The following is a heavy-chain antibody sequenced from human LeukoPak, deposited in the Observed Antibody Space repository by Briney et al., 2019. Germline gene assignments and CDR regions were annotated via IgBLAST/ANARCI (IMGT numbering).Heavy chain of an antibody. CDR1: GFTFSSYE. CDR2: ISSSGNTI. V-gene: IGHV3-48*03. CDR3: ARRFVDYDY. Sequence: GGSLRLSCAASGFTFSSYEMNWVRQAPGKGLEWVSYISSSGNTIYYADSVKGRFTISRDNAKNSLYLQMNSLRAEDTAVYYCARRFVDYDYWGQGTLVTVSS. D-gene: IGHD4-11*01. J-gene: IGHJ4*02.